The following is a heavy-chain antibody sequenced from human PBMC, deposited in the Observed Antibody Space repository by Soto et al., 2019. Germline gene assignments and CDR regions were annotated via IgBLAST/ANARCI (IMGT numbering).Heavy chain of an antibody. J-gene: IGHJ4*02. V-gene: IGHV1-3*01. CDR3: ARDTGDGTFDF. D-gene: IGHD7-27*01. CDR2: INAGYGNT. CDR1: GYTFSSYA. Sequence: ASVKVSCKASGYTFSSYAMHWVRQAPGQRLEWMGWINAGYGNTKSSQKFQDRVTTSRDTSASTAYMELTSLRSEDTAVYYCARDTGDGTFDFWGQGTLVTVSS.